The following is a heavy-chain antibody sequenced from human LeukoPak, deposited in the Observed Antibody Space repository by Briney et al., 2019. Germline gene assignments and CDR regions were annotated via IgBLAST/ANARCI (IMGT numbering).Heavy chain of an antibody. Sequence: LAASVTVSCKVSGYTLTELSMHWVRQAPGKGLEWMGGFDPEDGETIYAQKFQGRVTMTEDTSTDTAYMELSSLRSEDTAVYYCARAPAGRATIGYYYYGMDVWGQGTTVTVSS. CDR3: ARAPAGRATIGYYYYGMDV. V-gene: IGHV1-24*01. J-gene: IGHJ6*02. CDR2: FDPEDGET. D-gene: IGHD5-12*01. CDR1: GYTLTELS.